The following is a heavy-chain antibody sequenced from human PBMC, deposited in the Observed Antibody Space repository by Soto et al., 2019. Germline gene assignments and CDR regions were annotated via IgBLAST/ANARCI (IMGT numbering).Heavy chain of an antibody. CDR2: ISYDGIIT. V-gene: IGHV3-30-3*01. Sequence: QVQLVESGGGVVQPGRSLRLSCAASGFTFSNYAIHWVRQAPGKGLEWVAVISYDGIITYYADSVKGRFTISRDNSXNXLXXQINSLRAEDTAVYYCARSGYCSGGTCYWVGWFDPWGQGTLVTVSS. J-gene: IGHJ5*02. CDR1: GFTFSNYA. CDR3: ARSGYCSGGTCYWVGWFDP. D-gene: IGHD2-15*01.